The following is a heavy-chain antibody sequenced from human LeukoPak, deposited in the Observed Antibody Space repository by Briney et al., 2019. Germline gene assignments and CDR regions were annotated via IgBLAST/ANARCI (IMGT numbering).Heavy chain of an antibody. J-gene: IGHJ4*02. V-gene: IGHV3-23*01. CDR1: GFTFSSYA. D-gene: IGHD6-19*01. CDR2: ISGSGDST. Sequence: GGSLRLSCAASGFTFSSYAMSWVRRAPGKGLKWVSAISGSGDSTYYADSVKGRFTISRDNSKNTLYLQMNSLRAEDTAVYYCTKGGHSSGWAPDYWGQGTLVTVSS. CDR3: TKGGHSSGWAPDY.